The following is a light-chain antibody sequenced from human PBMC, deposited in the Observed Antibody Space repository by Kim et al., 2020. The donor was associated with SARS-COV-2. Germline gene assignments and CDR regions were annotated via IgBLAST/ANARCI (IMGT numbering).Light chain of an antibody. CDR2: DVT. J-gene: IGLJ3*02. Sequence: PGQSVTISCTGTSTDVGGYDYVSWYQQHPGKAPKLMIYDVTKWPSGVPDRFSGSKSGNTASLTISGLQAEDEADYYCSSYAGTYWVFGGGTQLTVL. CDR3: SSYAGTYWV. CDR1: STDVGGYDY. V-gene: IGLV2-11*01.